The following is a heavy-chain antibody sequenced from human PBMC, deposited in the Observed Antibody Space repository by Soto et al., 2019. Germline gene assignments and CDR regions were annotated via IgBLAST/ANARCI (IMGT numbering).Heavy chain of an antibody. D-gene: IGHD2-15*01. J-gene: IGHJ4*02. Sequence: GASVKVSCKVSGYTLTELSMHWVLQAPGKGLEWMGGFDPEDGETIYAQKFQGRVTMTEDTSTDTAYMELSSLRSEDTAVYYCATGTSVVAATTYWGQGTLVTVSS. CDR1: GYTLTELS. V-gene: IGHV1-24*01. CDR2: FDPEDGET. CDR3: ATGTSVVAATTY.